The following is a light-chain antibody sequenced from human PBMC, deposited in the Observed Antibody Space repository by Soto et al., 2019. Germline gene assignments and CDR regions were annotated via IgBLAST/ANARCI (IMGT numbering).Light chain of an antibody. CDR1: GSNIGSNA. Sequence: QSVLTQPPSASGTPGQRVTFSCSGSGSNIGSNAVNWYQQLPGTAPKLLIYFNTQRPSGVPDGFSGSKSGTSASLAISGLQSEDEADYYSAAWDDSLTGLLIGGGTKLTVL. V-gene: IGLV1-44*01. CDR2: FNT. J-gene: IGLJ2*01. CDR3: AAWDDSLTGLL.